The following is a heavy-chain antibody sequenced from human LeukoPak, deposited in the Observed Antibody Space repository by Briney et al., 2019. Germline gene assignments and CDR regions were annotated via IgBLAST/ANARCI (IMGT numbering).Heavy chain of an antibody. CDR2: IYHSGST. D-gene: IGHD3-22*01. CDR3: ARAGSSGYYYFQH. J-gene: IGHJ1*01. CDR1: GYLISSGYS. V-gene: IGHV4-38-2*01. Sequence: SETLSLTCVVSGYLISSGYSWGWIRQPPGKGLEWIGSIYHSGSTHYNPSLKSRVTISIDTSKNQLSLNLSSVTAADTAVYYCARAGSSGYYYFQHWGQGTLVTVSS.